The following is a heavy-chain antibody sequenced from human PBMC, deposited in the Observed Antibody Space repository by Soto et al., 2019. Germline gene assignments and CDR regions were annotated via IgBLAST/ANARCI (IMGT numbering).Heavy chain of an antibody. D-gene: IGHD3-16*02. CDR3: ARVLRDVLSDRYYWYFDL. Sequence: QVQLQESGPGLVKPSQTLSLTCTVSGASISSGGYYWGWIRQHPGKGLEWIGFISYIGTSSYTPSLQRPITPSVDTSKNHFSLHLTSVTAADTAVYYCARVLRDVLSDRYYWYFDLWGRGTLVTVSS. CDR2: ISYIGTS. V-gene: IGHV4-31*01. CDR1: GASISSGGYY. J-gene: IGHJ2*01.